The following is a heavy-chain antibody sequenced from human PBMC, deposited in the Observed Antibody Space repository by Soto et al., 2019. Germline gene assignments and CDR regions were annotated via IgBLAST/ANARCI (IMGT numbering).Heavy chain of an antibody. D-gene: IGHD4-17*01. CDR3: ARRNGYYVIDDYCSMDG. CDR2: IYPSDSDT. V-gene: IGHV5-51*01. Sequence: GESLKISCKGSGFSFSSYWIGWVRQMPGKGLEWMGIIYPSDSDTRYSPSFQGQVTISADKSINTAYLQWSSLKASDTAMYYCARRNGYYVIDDYCSMDGCVQGTTVTVSS. CDR1: GFSFSSYW. J-gene: IGHJ6*02.